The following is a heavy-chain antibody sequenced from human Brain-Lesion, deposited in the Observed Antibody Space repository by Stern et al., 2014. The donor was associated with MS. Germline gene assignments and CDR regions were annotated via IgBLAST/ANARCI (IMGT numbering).Heavy chain of an antibody. J-gene: IGHJ6*02. Sequence: QVQLQQSGPGLVKPSQTLSLTCTVSGGSIKSGSHYWNWIRQPAGKGLEWIGLISASGPPDFNPSLRRRVPMSIDTSNNQFSLKLYSVTAADTAVYYCARESRQLIVIQYYSYGMDVWGQGTTVTVSS. D-gene: IGHD2-21*01. CDR3: ARESRQLIVIQYYSYGMDV. CDR1: GGSIKSGSHY. CDR2: ISASGPP. V-gene: IGHV4-61*02.